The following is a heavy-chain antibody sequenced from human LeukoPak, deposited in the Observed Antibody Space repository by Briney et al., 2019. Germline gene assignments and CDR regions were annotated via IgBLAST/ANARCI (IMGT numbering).Heavy chain of an antibody. CDR3: ASATYDFWSGYPKDWSDP. Sequence: TSQTLSLTCTVSGGSISSGSYYWSWIRQPAGKGLEWIGRIYTSGSTNYNPSLKSRVTISVDTSKNQFSLKLSSVTAADTAVYYCASATYDFWSGYPKDWSDPWGQGTLVTVSS. J-gene: IGHJ5*02. CDR1: GGSISSGSYY. CDR2: IYTSGST. V-gene: IGHV4-61*02. D-gene: IGHD3-3*01.